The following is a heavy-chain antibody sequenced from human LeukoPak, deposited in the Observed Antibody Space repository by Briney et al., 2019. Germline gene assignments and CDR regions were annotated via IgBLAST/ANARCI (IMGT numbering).Heavy chain of an antibody. CDR3: ALDYYDSSGYLNY. V-gene: IGHV3-48*01. D-gene: IGHD3-22*01. Sequence: GGSLRLSCAASGSTFSSSSMNWVRQAPGKGLEWVSYISSSSSTIYYADSVKGRFTISRDNAKNSLYLQMNSLRSEDTAVYYCALDYYDSSGYLNYWGQGTLVTVSS. J-gene: IGHJ4*02. CDR1: GSTFSSSS. CDR2: ISSSSSTI.